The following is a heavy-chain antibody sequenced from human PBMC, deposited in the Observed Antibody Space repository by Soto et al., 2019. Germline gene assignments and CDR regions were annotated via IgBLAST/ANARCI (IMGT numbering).Heavy chain of an antibody. J-gene: IGHJ4*02. CDR1: GGSFSGYY. Sequence: SETLSLTCAVYGGSFSGYYWSWIRQPPDKGLEWIGEINHRGSTNYNPSLKSRVTISVDASKNQFSLNLSSVIAADTAVYYCARGYDWNFAFWGQGTLVTVSS. CDR2: INHRGST. D-gene: IGHD1-20*01. V-gene: IGHV4-34*01. CDR3: ARGYDWNFAF.